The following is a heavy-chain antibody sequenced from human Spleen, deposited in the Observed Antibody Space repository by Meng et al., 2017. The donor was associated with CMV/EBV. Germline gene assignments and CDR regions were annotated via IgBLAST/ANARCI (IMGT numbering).Heavy chain of an antibody. J-gene: IGHJ6*02. Sequence: SVKVSCKASGGTFSSYAISWVRQAPGQGLEWMGGIIPIFGTANYAQKFQGRVTITTDESTSTAYMELSSLRSGDTAVYYCAIWGAASPDYYYGMDVWGQGTTVTVSS. D-gene: IGHD3-16*01. CDR3: AIWGAASPDYYYGMDV. V-gene: IGHV1-69*05. CDR2: IIPIFGTA. CDR1: GGTFSSYA.